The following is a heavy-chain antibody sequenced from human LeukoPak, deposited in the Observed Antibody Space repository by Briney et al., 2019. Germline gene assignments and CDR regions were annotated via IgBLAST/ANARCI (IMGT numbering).Heavy chain of an antibody. CDR2: IIPIFGTA. CDR1: GGTFSSYA. D-gene: IGHD2-2*01. Sequence: GASVKVSCKASGGTFSSYAISWVRQAPGQGLEWMGGIIPIFGTANYAQKFQGRVTITADKSTSTAYMELSSLRSEDTAVYYCASNIVVVPAAHAFDIWGQGTMVTVSS. CDR3: ASNIVVVPAAHAFDI. V-gene: IGHV1-69*06. J-gene: IGHJ3*02.